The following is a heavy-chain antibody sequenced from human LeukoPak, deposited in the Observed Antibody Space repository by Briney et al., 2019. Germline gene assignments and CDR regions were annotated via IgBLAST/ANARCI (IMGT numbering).Heavy chain of an antibody. CDR3: AKVERCSSTSCQGVDY. CDR2: ISYDGSNK. J-gene: IGHJ4*02. CDR1: GLTFSSYG. Sequence: GGSLRLSCAASGLTFSSYGMHLVRQAPGKGLEWVAVISYDGSNKYYADSVKGRFTISRDNSKNTLYLQMNSLRAEDTAVYYCAKVERCSSTSCQGVDYWGQGTLVTVSS. D-gene: IGHD2-2*01. V-gene: IGHV3-30*18.